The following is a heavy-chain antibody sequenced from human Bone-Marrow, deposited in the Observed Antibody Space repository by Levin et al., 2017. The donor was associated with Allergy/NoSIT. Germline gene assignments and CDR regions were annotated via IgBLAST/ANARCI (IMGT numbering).Heavy chain of an antibody. CDR2: IYWDNDK. J-gene: IGHJ4*02. V-gene: IGHV2-5*02. CDR3: ARRKNYYDNGLYGGAVDY. CDR1: GFSLTTTGVG. Sequence: SGPTLVKPTQTLTLTCSFSGFSLTTTGVGVGWIRQPPGKALEWLAVIYWDNDKRYSPSLRSGLTISKDTSKNQVVLTMTNVDPVDTATYYCARRKNYYDNGLYGGAVDYWGQGTLVTVSS. D-gene: IGHD3-22*01.